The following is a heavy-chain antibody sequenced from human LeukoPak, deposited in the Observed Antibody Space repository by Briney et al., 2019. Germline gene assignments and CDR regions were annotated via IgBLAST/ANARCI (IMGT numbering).Heavy chain of an antibody. J-gene: IGHJ3*02. D-gene: IGHD6-6*01. CDR3: AREGYSSTFGFGAFDI. V-gene: IGHV1-18*01. CDR1: GYTFTSYG. Sequence: ASVKVSCKASGYTFTSYGISWVRQAPGQGLEWMGWISAYNGNTNYAQKLQGRVTMTTDTSTSTAYMELRSLRSDDTAVYYCAREGYSSTFGFGAFDIWGRGTMVTVSS. CDR2: ISAYNGNT.